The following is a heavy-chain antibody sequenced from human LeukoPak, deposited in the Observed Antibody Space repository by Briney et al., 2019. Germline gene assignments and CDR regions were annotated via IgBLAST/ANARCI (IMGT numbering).Heavy chain of an antibody. Sequence: PSETLSLTCAVYGGSFSGYYWSWIRRPPGKGLEWIGEINHSGSTNYNPSLKSRVTISVDTSKNQFSLKLSSVTAADTAVYYCARGFSGTIPFDYWGQGTLVTVSS. V-gene: IGHV4-34*01. J-gene: IGHJ4*02. CDR3: ARGFSGTIPFDY. D-gene: IGHD2-2*02. CDR1: GGSFSGYY. CDR2: INHSGST.